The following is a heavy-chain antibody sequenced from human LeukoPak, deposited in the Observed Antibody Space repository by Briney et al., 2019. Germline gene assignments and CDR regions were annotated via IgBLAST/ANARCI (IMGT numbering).Heavy chain of an antibody. D-gene: IGHD2-2*01. CDR2: ISYSGSP. CDR3: ARHPYRFDP. CDR1: GGSISSSSYY. Sequence: SETLSLTCTVSGGSISSSSYYWGWIRQPPGKGLEWIGSISYSGSPYYNPSLKSRVTISVDTSKNPFSLKLSSVTAADTAVYYCARHPYRFDPWGQGTLVTVSS. V-gene: IGHV4-39*01. J-gene: IGHJ5*02.